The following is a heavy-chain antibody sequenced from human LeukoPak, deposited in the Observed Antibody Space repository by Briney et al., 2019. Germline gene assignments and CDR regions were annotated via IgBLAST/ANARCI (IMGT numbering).Heavy chain of an antibody. CDR1: GGSIRSSSYY. CDR2: IYYTGST. D-gene: IGHD7-27*01. V-gene: IGHV4-39*07. CDR3: ARGNWGLHRFDP. Sequence: PSETLSLTCTVSGGSIRSSSYYWGWIRQPPGKGLEWIGCIYYTGSTNYNPSLKSRVTISVDTSKNQFSLKLSSVTAADTAVYYCARGNWGLHRFDPWGQGTLVTVSS. J-gene: IGHJ5*02.